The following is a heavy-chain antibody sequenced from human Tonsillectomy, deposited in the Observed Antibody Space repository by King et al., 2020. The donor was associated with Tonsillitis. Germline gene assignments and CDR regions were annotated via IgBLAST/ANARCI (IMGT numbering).Heavy chain of an antibody. CDR3: ARSAYGSGSYYPCDY. D-gene: IGHD3-10*01. Sequence: VQLVESGGGLVQPGGSLRLSCAASGLTFSTYSMNWVRQPPGKGLEWVSYISSDSSIMYYADSVKGRFTISRDNANNSLYLQMNSLRSDETAVYYCARSAYGSGSYYPCDYWGQGTLVTVSS. J-gene: IGHJ4*02. CDR1: GLTFSTYS. CDR2: ISSDSSIM. V-gene: IGHV3-48*01.